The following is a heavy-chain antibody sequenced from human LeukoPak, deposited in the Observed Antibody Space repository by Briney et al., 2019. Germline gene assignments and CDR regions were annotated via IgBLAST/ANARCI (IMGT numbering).Heavy chain of an antibody. J-gene: IGHJ4*02. CDR3: ARVWSSDIFDY. CDR1: GGSFSGYY. Sequence: SETLSLTCGVHGGSFSGYYWSWIRQPPGKGLEWIGEINHSGGTNYNSSLKSRVTVSVDTSKNQFSLKVSSVTAADTAVYYCARVWSSDIFDYWGQGSLVTVSS. D-gene: IGHD3-3*01. V-gene: IGHV4-34*01. CDR2: INHSGGT.